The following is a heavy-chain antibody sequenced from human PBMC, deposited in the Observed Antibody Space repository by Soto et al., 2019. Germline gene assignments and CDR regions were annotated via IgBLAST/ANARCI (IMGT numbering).Heavy chain of an antibody. V-gene: IGHV3-11*01. J-gene: IGHJ4*02. CDR1: GFTFSDYY. CDR3: ARAPYYYDSGGYQGF. Sequence: GGSLRLSCAASGFTFSDYYMSWIRQAPGKGPEWVSYISSSGSTIYYADSVKGRFTISRDNAKNSLYLQMNSLRAEDTAVYYCARAPYYYDSGGYQGFWGQGTLVTVSS. CDR2: ISSSGSTI. D-gene: IGHD3-22*01.